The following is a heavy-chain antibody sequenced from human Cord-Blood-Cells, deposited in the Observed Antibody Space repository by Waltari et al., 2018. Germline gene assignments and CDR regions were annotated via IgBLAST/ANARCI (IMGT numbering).Heavy chain of an antibody. V-gene: IGHV4-30-2*01. CDR2: IYHSGST. CDR1: GGSISSGGSS. D-gene: IGHD6-6*01. CDR3: ASQYSSSSWFDP. J-gene: IGHJ5*02. Sequence: QLQLQESGSGLVKPSQTLSLTCAVPGGSISSGGSSWSWIRQPPGKGLEWIGYIYHSGSTYYNPSLKSRVTISVDRSKNQFSLKLSSVTAADTAVYYCASQYSSSSWFDPWGQGTLVTVSS.